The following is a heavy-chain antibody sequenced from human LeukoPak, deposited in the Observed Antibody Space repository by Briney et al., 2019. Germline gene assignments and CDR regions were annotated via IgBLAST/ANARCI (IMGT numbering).Heavy chain of an antibody. CDR3: ARDTRELMFYYGMDV. V-gene: IGHV3-9*01. CDR1: GFTFDDYA. CDR2: ISWNSGSI. Sequence: PGGSLRLSCAASGFTFDDYALHWVRQVPGKGLEWVSGISWNSGSIGYADSVRGRFTISRDNAKNSLYLQMNSLRAEDTAVYYCARDTRELMFYYGMDVWGQGTTVTVSS. D-gene: IGHD1-26*01. J-gene: IGHJ6*02.